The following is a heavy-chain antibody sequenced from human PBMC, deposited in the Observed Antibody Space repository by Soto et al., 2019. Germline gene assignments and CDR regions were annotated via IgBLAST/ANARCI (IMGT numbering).Heavy chain of an antibody. CDR2: ISSSSSYI. V-gene: IGHV3-21*01. J-gene: IGHJ3*02. D-gene: IGHD1-26*01. Sequence: EVQLVESGGGLVKPGGSLRLSCAASGFTFSSYSMNWVRQAPGKGLEWVSSISSSSSYIYYADSVKGRFTISRDNAKNSLYLQMNSLRAEDTAAYYCALIDGGVGANDAFDIWGQGTMVTVSS. CDR1: GFTFSSYS. CDR3: ALIDGGVGANDAFDI.